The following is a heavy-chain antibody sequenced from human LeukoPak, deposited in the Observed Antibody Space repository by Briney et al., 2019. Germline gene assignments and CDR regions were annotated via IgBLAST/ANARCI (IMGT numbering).Heavy chain of an antibody. J-gene: IGHJ3*02. CDR3: ARDIYRSSTSCYGNAFDI. D-gene: IGHD2-2*01. Sequence: GGSLRLSCAASGFTFSSYAMHWVRQAPGKGLEWVAVISYDGSNKYYADSVKGRFTISRDNSKNTLYLQMNSLRAEDTAVCYCARDIYRSSTSCYGNAFDIWGQGTMVTVSS. V-gene: IGHV3-30*04. CDR1: GFTFSSYA. CDR2: ISYDGSNK.